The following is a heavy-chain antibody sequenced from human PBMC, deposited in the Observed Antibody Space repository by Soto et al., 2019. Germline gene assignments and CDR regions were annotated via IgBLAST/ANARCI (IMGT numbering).Heavy chain of an antibody. CDR3: ARMNDSSSFDY. CDR2: IYYSGST. CDR1: GGSISSGGYY. J-gene: IGHJ4*02. D-gene: IGHD6-13*01. Sequence: QVQLQESGPGLVKPSQTLSLTCTVSGGSISSGGYYWSWIRQHPGKGLEWIGYIYYSGSTYYNPSLKSXXTXSXDTSKNQSSRKLSSVTAADTAVYYCARMNDSSSFDYWGQGTLVTVSS. V-gene: IGHV4-31*03.